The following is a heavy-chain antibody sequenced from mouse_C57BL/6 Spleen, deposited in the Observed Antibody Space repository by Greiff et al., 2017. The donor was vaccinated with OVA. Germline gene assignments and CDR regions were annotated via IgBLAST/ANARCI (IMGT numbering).Heavy chain of an antibody. Sequence: EVKLVESGGGLVKPGGSLKLSCAASGFTFSSYAMSWVRQTPEKRLEWVATISDGGSYTYYPDNVKGRCTISRDKAKNNLYLQMSHLKSEDTAMYYCARVGDYPYFDYWGQGTTLTVSS. V-gene: IGHV5-4*03. CDR2: ISDGGSYT. J-gene: IGHJ2*01. CDR1: GFTFSSYA. D-gene: IGHD2-4*01. CDR3: ARVGDYPYFDY.